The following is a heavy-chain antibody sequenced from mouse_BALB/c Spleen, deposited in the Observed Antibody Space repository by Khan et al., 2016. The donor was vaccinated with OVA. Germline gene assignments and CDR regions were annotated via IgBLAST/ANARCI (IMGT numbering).Heavy chain of an antibody. CDR3: ARPPYFSYTLDH. J-gene: IGHJ4*01. Sequence: QIQLVQSGPELKKPGETVKISCKASGYTFTNYGMNWVKQSPGKALKWMGWINTYTGEPTYADDFKGRFAFSLETSASTAYLQINNLKDEDTATYFCARPPYFSYTLDHWGQGTSVTVSA. D-gene: IGHD2-10*01. CDR2: INTYTGEP. CDR1: GYTFTNYG. V-gene: IGHV9-3-1*01.